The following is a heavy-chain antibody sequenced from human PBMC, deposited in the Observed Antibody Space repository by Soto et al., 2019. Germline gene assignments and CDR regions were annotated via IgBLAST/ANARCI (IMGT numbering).Heavy chain of an antibody. V-gene: IGHV4-34*01. CDR1: GGSLSGYY. D-gene: IGHD5-12*01. CDR2: VKDGGHT. CDR3: ARGQEGVVATH. Sequence: QVQLQQWGAGLLKPSETLSLNCAVTGGSLSGYYWSWIRQPPGKGLEWIGEVKDGGHTKYSPSLRGRVTISSDTSNNQCSLRLNSVTAADTGVYYCARGQEGVVATHWDQGSLVTVSS. J-gene: IGHJ4*02.